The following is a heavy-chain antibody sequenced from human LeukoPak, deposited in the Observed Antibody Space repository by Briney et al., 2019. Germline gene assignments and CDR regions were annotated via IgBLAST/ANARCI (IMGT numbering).Heavy chain of an antibody. D-gene: IGHD1-26*01. J-gene: IGHJ3*01. CDR2: INHSGSTT. CDR1: GIGVSGFAFRNYA. CDR3: AKLGYTGSYNNLPDAFDF. V-gene: IGHV3-23*01. Sequence: GGSLRLSCAASGIGVSGFAFRNYAMNWVRQAPGKGLEWVSVINHSGSTTYYADSVKGRFTISRDNSKNTLYLQMNSLRAEDTAVYYCAKLGYTGSYNNLPDAFDFWGQGTMVTVSS.